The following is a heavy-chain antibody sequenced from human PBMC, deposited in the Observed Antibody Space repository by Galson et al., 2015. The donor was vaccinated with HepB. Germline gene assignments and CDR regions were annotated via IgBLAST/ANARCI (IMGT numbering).Heavy chain of an antibody. CDR2: ISYSGHT. D-gene: IGHD6-19*01. CDR3: VHSGPQAGIDAFDV. J-gene: IGHJ3*01. Sequence: LSLTCTVSGGSISRSSYYWGWIRQPPGKDLEWIGSISYSGHTYYNPSLKSRLTISVDTSKNQFSLKLSSVTAADTAIYYCVHSGPQAGIDAFDVWGQGTVVTVSS. V-gene: IGHV4-39*07. CDR1: GGSISRSSYY.